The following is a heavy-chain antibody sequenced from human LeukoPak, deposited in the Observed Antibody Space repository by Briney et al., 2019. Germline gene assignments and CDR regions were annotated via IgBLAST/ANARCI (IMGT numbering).Heavy chain of an antibody. CDR2: IYHSGST. CDR1: GYSISSGYY. J-gene: IGHJ4*02. V-gene: IGHV4-38-2*02. D-gene: IGHD5-18*01. Sequence: EASETLSLTCTVSGYSISSGYYWGWIRQPPGKGLEWIGSIYHSGSTYYNPSLKSRVTISVDTSKNQFSLKLSSVTAADTAVYYCASVDTAMAFDYWGQGTLVTVSS. CDR3: ASVDTAMAFDY.